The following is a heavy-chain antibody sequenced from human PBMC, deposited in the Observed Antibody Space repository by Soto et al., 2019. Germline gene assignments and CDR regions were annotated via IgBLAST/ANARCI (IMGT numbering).Heavy chain of an antibody. J-gene: IGHJ4*02. D-gene: IGHD6-6*01. CDR3: ASILFVRGVDY. CDR1: VSTFISYA. V-gene: IGHV3-30-3*01. CDR2: ISYDGSNK. Sequence: SGWSLRLSCASSVSTFISYAMHWVRQAPGKGLEWVAVISYDGSNKYYADSVKGRFTISRDNSKNTLYLQMNSLRAEDTAVYYCASILFVRGVDYWGQGTLVTVSS.